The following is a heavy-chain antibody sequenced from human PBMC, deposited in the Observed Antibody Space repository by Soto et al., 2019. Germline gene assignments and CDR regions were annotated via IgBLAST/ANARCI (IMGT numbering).Heavy chain of an antibody. D-gene: IGHD1-26*01. V-gene: IGHV3-30*18. CDR2: ISYHGSNK. CDR1: GVTFSSYG. CDR3: AKALDSGYVDY. Sequence: QVPLVESGGGVVQPGRSLRLSCAASGVTFSSYGMHWVRQAPGKGLEWVALISYHGSNKYYADSVKGRFTISRDNSMNTLYLQVNSLRAEDTAVYYCAKALDSGYVDYWGQGTLVTVSS. J-gene: IGHJ4*02.